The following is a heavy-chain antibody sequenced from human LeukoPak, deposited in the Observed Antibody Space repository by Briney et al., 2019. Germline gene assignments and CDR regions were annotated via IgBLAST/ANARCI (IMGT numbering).Heavy chain of an antibody. CDR2: MWYDGSNK. Sequence: GGSLRLSCAASGFTFSSYGMHWVRQAPGKGLEWVAVMWYDGSNKYYAGSVKGRFTITRDNYKNTLYLEMNSMRAEETAVYYCARDYKWGWLYNYGMDVWGQGTTVTVSS. CDR1: GFTFSSYG. V-gene: IGHV3-33*01. J-gene: IGHJ6*02. D-gene: IGHD2-15*01. CDR3: ARDYKWGWLYNYGMDV.